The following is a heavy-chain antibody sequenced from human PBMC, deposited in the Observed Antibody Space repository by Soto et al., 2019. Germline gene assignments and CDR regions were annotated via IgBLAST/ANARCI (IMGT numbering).Heavy chain of an antibody. D-gene: IGHD6-19*01. J-gene: IGHJ5*02. V-gene: IGHV4-31*03. CDR3: ARAETYWFDP. CDR1: GGSISSGVYY. CDR2: IYYSGST. Sequence: PSETLSLTYTVSGGSISSGVYYWSWIRQHPGKGLEWIGYIYYSGSTYYNPSLKSRVTISVDTSKNQFSLKLSSVTAADTAVYYCARAETYWFDPWGQGTLVTVSS.